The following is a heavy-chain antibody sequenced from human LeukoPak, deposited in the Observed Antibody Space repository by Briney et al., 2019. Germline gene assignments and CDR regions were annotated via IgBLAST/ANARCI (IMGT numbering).Heavy chain of an antibody. Sequence: GASVKVSCKASGYTFTSYGISWVRQAPGQGLEWMGWISAYKGNTNYAQKLQGRVTMTTDTSTSTAYMELRSLRSDDTAVYYCARDQDSSGYYPPVGDYWGQGTLVTVSS. CDR1: GYTFTSYG. D-gene: IGHD3-22*01. CDR2: ISAYKGNT. CDR3: ARDQDSSGYYPPVGDY. J-gene: IGHJ4*02. V-gene: IGHV1-18*01.